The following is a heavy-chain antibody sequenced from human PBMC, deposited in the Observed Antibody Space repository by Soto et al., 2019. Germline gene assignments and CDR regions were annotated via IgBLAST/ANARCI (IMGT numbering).Heavy chain of an antibody. CDR2: FDPEDGET. V-gene: IGHV1-24*01. D-gene: IGHD2-2*01. CDR3: ATCFVEGGSTSCYEGWFDP. J-gene: IGHJ5*02. CDR1: GYTLTELS. Sequence: ASVKVSCKVSGYTLTELSMHWVRQAPGKGLEWMGGFDPEDGETIYAQKFQGRVTMTEDTSTDTAYMELSSLRSEDTAVYYCATCFVEGGSTSCYEGWFDPWGQGTLVTVSS.